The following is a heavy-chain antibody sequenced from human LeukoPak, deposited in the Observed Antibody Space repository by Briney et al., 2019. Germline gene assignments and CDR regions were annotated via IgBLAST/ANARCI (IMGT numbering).Heavy chain of an antibody. CDR1: GYPFTGYY. Sequence: ASVKVSCEASGYPFTGYYILWVRQAPGQGLECVGWINPHSGVTTYAQNFQGRVTMTRDTSISTAYLELSGLKSDDTAVYYCARNYGSGDFGLWGQGTLVTVSS. CDR2: INPHSGVT. D-gene: IGHD3-10*01. J-gene: IGHJ4*02. CDR3: ARNYGSGDFGL. V-gene: IGHV1-2*02.